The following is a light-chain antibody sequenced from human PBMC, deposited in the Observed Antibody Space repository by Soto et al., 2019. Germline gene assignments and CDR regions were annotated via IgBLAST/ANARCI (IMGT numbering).Light chain of an antibody. V-gene: IGKV3-20*01. CDR1: QSVSSSY. CDR3: HQYGSSPPRT. J-gene: IGKJ1*01. Sequence: EIVLTQSPGTLSLSPGERATLSCRASQSVSSSYLAWYQQKPGQAPRLLIYGASSRATGIPDRFSVSGSGTEFTLTISRLEPEALAVYYCHQYGSSPPRTFGQGTKVESK. CDR2: GAS.